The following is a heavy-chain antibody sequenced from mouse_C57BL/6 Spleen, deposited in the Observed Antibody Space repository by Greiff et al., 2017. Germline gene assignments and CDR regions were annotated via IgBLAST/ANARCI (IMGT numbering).Heavy chain of an antibody. V-gene: IGHV14-2*01. Sequence: DVKLVESGAELVKPGASVKLSCTASGFNIKDYYMHWVKQRTEQGLEWIGRIDPEDGETKYAPKFQGKATITADTSSNTAYLQLSSLTSEDTAVYYCARGAKGWLLAFDYWGQGTTLTVSS. CDR2: IDPEDGET. CDR3: ARGAKGWLLAFDY. D-gene: IGHD2-3*01. CDR1: GFNIKDYY. J-gene: IGHJ2*01.